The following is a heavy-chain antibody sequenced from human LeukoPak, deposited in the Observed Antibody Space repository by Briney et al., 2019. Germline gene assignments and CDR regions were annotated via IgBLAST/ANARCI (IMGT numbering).Heavy chain of an antibody. V-gene: IGHV4-34*01. Sequence: PSETLSLTCAVYGGSFSGYYWSWIRQPPGKGLEWIGEINHSGSTNYNPSPKSRVTISVDTSKNQFSLKLSSVTAADTAVYYCARGGGANPDEYYYYGMDVWGQGTTVAVSS. J-gene: IGHJ6*02. CDR3: ARGGGANPDEYYYYGMDV. CDR2: INHSGST. D-gene: IGHD3-16*01. CDR1: GGSFSGYY.